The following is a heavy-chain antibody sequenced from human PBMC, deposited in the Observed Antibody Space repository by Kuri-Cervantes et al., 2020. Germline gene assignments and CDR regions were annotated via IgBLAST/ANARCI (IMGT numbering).Heavy chain of an antibody. CDR3: AKDSDDGWGYNTFDI. CDR2: IYYSGSTT. J-gene: IGHJ3*02. CDR1: GGSISSGDYY. Sequence: SETLSLTCTVSGGSISSGDYYWSWIRKPPGKGLEWIGYIYYSGSTTNYNPSLKSRVIISVDTSNNQFSLKLSSVTAADTAIYYCAKDSDDGWGYNTFDIWGQGTMVTVSS. V-gene: IGHV4-61*08. D-gene: IGHD5-24*01.